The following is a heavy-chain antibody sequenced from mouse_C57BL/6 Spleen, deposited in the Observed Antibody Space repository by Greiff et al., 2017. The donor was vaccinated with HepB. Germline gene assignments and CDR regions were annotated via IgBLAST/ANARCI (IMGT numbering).Heavy chain of an antibody. CDR1: GYTFTSYG. J-gene: IGHJ4*01. CDR3: ARGYYGSSYDAMDY. CDR2: IYPRSGNT. D-gene: IGHD1-1*01. V-gene: IGHV1-81*01. Sequence: QVQLQQSGAELARPGASVKLSCKASGYTFTSYGISWVKQRTGQGLEWIGEIYPRSGNTYYNEQFKGKATLTADKSSSTAYMELRSLTSEDSAVYFCARGYYGSSYDAMDYWGQGTSVTVSS.